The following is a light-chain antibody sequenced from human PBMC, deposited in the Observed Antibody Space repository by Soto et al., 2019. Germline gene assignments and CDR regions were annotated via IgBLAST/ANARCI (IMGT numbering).Light chain of an antibody. Sequence: QSALTQPPSASGSPGQSVTISCTGTSSDVGGYNYVSWYQQHPGKAPKLMIYEVSKRPSGVPDRFSGSKSGNTASLTVSGLQAEDEADYYCSSYAGSNNPWVFGTGTSSPS. CDR1: SSDVGGYNY. J-gene: IGLJ1*01. CDR2: EVS. V-gene: IGLV2-8*01. CDR3: SSYAGSNNPWV.